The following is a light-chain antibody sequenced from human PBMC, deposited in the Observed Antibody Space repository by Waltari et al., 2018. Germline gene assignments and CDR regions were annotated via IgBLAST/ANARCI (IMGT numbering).Light chain of an antibody. J-gene: IGKJ4*01. CDR2: KAS. Sequence: DIQMTQSPSTLSASVGDRVTITCRASQSISSWLAWYQQKPGKAPKLLLYKASSVESGVPSRFSGSGSGTEFTLTISSLQPDDFATYYCQQLNSYPLTFGGGTKVEIK. CDR1: QSISSW. CDR3: QQLNSYPLT. V-gene: IGKV1-5*03.